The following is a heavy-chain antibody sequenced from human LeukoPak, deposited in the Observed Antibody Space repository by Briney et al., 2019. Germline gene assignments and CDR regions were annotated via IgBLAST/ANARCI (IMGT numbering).Heavy chain of an antibody. V-gene: IGHV4-59*01. Sequence: SETLSLTCTVSGVSISSYYWSWIRQPPGKGLEWIGYIYYSGSTNYNPSLKSRVTISVDTSKNQFSLKLSSVTAADTAVYYCARGSYGSGSYLHWGQGTLVTVSS. CDR1: GVSISSYY. J-gene: IGHJ1*01. D-gene: IGHD3-10*01. CDR3: ARGSYGSGSYLH. CDR2: IYYSGST.